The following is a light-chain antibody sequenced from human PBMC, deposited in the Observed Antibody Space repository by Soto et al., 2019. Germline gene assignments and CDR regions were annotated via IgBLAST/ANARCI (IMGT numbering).Light chain of an antibody. CDR3: QETYSVFPWT. J-gene: IGKJ1*01. CDR1: PAIDES. Sequence: IQLTQSPSSLSASVGDRVTITCRASPAIDESLNWYQQKPGTAPQLLIYAASSLQTGVPSRFSGSGRGTDFTLTINSLQPEDVATYYCQETYSVFPWTFGQGTKVDIK. V-gene: IGKV1-39*01. CDR2: AAS.